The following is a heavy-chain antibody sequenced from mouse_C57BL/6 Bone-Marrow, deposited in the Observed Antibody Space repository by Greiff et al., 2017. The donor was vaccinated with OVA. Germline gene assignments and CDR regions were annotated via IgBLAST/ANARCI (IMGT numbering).Heavy chain of an antibody. Sequence: EVQGVESGPGLAKPSQTLSLTCSVTGYSITSDYWNWIRQFPGNKLEYMGYISYSGSTYYNPSLKSRISITRDTSKNQYYLQLNSVTTEDTATYYCARSGVYYGMDYWGQGTSVTVSS. V-gene: IGHV3-8*01. J-gene: IGHJ4*01. CDR3: ARSGVYYGMDY. CDR2: ISYSGST. CDR1: GYSITSDY.